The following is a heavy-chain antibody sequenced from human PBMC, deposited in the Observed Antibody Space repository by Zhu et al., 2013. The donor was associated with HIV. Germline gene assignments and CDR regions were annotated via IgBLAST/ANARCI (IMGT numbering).Heavy chain of an antibody. J-gene: IGHJ4*02. D-gene: IGHD6-13*01. CDR3: ARRPDSSSWYLDY. CDR1: GYSISSGYY. Sequence: QVQLQESGPGLVKPSETLSLTCAVSGYSISSGYYWGWIRQPPGKGLEWIGSIYHSGSTYYNPSLKSRVTISVDTSKNQFSLKLSSVTAADTAVYYCARRPDSSSWYLDYWGQGTLVTVSS. V-gene: IGHV4-38-2*01. CDR2: IYHSGST.